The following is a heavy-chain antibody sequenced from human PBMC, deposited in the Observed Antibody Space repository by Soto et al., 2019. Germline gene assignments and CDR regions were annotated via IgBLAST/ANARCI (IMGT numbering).Heavy chain of an antibody. J-gene: IGHJ6*02. CDR3: ARDRVVYAITHYYYYGMDV. Sequence: ASETLSLTCAVSGYSISSGYYWGWIRQPPGKGLEWIGSIYHSGSTYYNPSLKSRVTISVDTSKNQSSLKLSSVTAADTAVYYCARDRVVYAITHYYYYGMDVWGQGTTVTVSS. CDR1: GYSISSGYY. V-gene: IGHV4-38-2*02. D-gene: IGHD2-8*02. CDR2: IYHSGST.